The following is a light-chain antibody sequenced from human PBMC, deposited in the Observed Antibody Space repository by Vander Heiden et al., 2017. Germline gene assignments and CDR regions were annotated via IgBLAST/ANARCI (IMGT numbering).Light chain of an antibody. CDR2: GAS. Sequence: IVLTQSPATLSLSPGERATLPCRASQSVSSSYLAWYQQKPGQAPRLLIYGASSRATGIPDRLSGSGSRTDFTLTISRLEPEDFAVYYCQQYGSSPWTFGQGTKVEIK. J-gene: IGKJ1*01. CDR3: QQYGSSPWT. CDR1: QSVSSSY. V-gene: IGKV3-20*01.